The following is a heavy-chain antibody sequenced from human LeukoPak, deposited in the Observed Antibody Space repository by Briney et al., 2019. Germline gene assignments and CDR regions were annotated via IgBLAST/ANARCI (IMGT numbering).Heavy chain of an antibody. V-gene: IGHV3-48*03. Sequence: GGSLRLSCAASGFTFSSYEMNWVRQAPGKGLEWVSYISSSGSTIYYADSVKGRFTISRDNAKNSLYLQMNSLRAEDTAVYYCARGKQLIPPGYFDYWGQGTLVTVSS. CDR1: GFTFSSYE. D-gene: IGHD6-6*01. J-gene: IGHJ4*02. CDR3: ARGKQLIPPGYFDY. CDR2: ISSSGSTI.